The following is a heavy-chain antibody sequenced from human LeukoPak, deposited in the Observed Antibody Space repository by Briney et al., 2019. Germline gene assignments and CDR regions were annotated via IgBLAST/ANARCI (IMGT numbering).Heavy chain of an antibody. CDR1: GYTLTELS. Sequence: ASVKVSCKVSGYTLTELSMHWVRQAPGKGLEWMGGFDPEDGETIYAQKFQGRVTMTEDTSTDTAYMELSSRRSEDTAVYYCATLLYYYGSGSYEPWGQGTLVTVSS. D-gene: IGHD3-10*01. V-gene: IGHV1-24*01. CDR2: FDPEDGET. CDR3: ATLLYYYGSGSYEP. J-gene: IGHJ5*02.